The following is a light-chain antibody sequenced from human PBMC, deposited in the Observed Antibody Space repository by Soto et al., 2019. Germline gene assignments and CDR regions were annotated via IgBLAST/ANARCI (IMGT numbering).Light chain of an antibody. CDR1: SSNIGGNT. J-gene: IGLJ2*01. Sequence: QSVLTQPPSVSGTPGQRVTVSCSGSSSNIGGNTVNWYLQLPGTAPKLLIHSDHQRPSGVPDRFSGSKSGTSASLDISGLQTQDEGDYYCAAWDAGLNGVVFGGGTQLTVL. CDR3: AAWDAGLNGVV. CDR2: SDH. V-gene: IGLV1-44*01.